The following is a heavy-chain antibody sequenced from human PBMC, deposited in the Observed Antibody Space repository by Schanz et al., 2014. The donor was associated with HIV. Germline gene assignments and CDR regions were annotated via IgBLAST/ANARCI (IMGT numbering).Heavy chain of an antibody. Sequence: VQLLESGGGLVQPGGSLRLSCAASGFTFSSYGMHWVRQAPGKGLEWVATISYDGGNKYYADSVKGRFTISRDTSKKKLYLQMNSLRAEDTAMYYCARDVGAGANDYWGQGTLVTVSS. V-gene: IGHV3-30*03. CDR2: ISYDGGNK. CDR3: ARDVGAGANDY. D-gene: IGHD1-26*01. CDR1: GFTFSSYG. J-gene: IGHJ4*02.